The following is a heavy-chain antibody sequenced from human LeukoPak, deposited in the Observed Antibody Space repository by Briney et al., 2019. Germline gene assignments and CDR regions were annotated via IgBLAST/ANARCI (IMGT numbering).Heavy chain of an antibody. CDR3: ARAVNSGSYTNFQH. CDR1: GGSISNYY. D-gene: IGHD1-26*01. Sequence: PSETLPLTCTVSGGSISNYYWSWIRQPPGKGLEWIGYIYYSGSTNYNPSLKSRVTISVDTSKNQLSLKLSSVTAADTAMYYCARAVNSGSYTNFQHWGQGTLVTVSS. V-gene: IGHV4-59*01. J-gene: IGHJ1*01. CDR2: IYYSGST.